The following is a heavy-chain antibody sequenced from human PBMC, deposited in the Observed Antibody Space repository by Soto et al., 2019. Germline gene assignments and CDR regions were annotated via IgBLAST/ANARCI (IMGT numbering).Heavy chain of an antibody. CDR1: GFTFSSYA. V-gene: IGHV3-23*01. CDR3: AKDDAMLYYDILTGYHYFDY. D-gene: IGHD3-9*01. CDR2: ISSSGGST. Sequence: LRLSCAASGFTFSSYAMSWVRQAPGKGLEWVSAISSSGGSTYYADSVKGRFTISRDNSKNTLYLQMNSLRAEDTAVYYRAKDDAMLYYDILTGYHYFDYWGQGTLVTVSS. J-gene: IGHJ4*02.